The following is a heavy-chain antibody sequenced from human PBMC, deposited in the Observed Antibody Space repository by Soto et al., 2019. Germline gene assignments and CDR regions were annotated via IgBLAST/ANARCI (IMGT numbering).Heavy chain of an antibody. D-gene: IGHD3-3*01. CDR2: IIPIFGTA. Sequence: QVQLVQSGAEVKKPGSSVKVSCKASGGTFSSYAISWVRQAPGQGLEWMGGIIPIFGTANYAKKFQGRVTITAAESTTTAYMELSSLRSEDTAVYYCARSHPYYDFWSGYYFDYWGQGTLVTVSS. CDR1: GGTFSSYA. CDR3: ARSHPYYDFWSGYYFDY. V-gene: IGHV1-69*01. J-gene: IGHJ4*02.